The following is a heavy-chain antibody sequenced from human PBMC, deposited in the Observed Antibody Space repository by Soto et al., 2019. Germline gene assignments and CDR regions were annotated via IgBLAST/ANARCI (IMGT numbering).Heavy chain of an antibody. Sequence: LRLSCAASGFTFSGYSMNWVRQAPGKGLEWVSSISSSSSYIYYADSVKGRFTISRDNAKNSQYLQMNSLRAEDTAVYYCARDLFYDILTGYYDYWGQGTLVTVSS. D-gene: IGHD3-9*01. J-gene: IGHJ4*02. CDR3: ARDLFYDILTGYYDY. V-gene: IGHV3-21*01. CDR2: ISSSSSYI. CDR1: GFTFSGYS.